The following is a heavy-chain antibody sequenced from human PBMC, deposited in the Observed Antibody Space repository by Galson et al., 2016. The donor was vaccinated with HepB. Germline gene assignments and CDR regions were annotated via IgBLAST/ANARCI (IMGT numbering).Heavy chain of an antibody. V-gene: IGHV3-53*01. J-gene: IGHJ3*02. CDR3: ASAHLLPNDAFHI. D-gene: IGHD2-2*01. CDR2: IYSGDRT. CDR1: GFTVRNNF. Sequence: SLRLSCAASGFTVRNNFMSWVRQAPGKGLECVSVIYSGDRTYYAEPVKGRFTISRDNSRNTLDLHMSSLRAEDTAVYYCASAHLLPNDAFHIWGQGTMVTVSS.